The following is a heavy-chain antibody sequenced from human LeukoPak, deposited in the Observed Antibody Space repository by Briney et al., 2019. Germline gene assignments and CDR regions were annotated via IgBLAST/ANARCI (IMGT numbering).Heavy chain of an antibody. D-gene: IGHD4/OR15-4a*01. Sequence: PGGSLRLSCVASGFTFSSRDWMTWVRQAPGKGLEWVANIKQDGSEKNYVDSVKGRFTISRDNSKNTLYLQMNSLRAEDTAVYYCARRAGAYSHPYDYWGQGTLVTVSS. CDR2: IKQDGSEK. J-gene: IGHJ4*02. V-gene: IGHV3-7*03. CDR1: GFTFSSRDW. CDR3: ARRAGAYSHPYDY.